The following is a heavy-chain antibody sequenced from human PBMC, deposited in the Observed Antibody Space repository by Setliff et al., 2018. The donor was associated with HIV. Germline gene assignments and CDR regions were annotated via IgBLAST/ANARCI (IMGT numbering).Heavy chain of an antibody. V-gene: IGHV7-4-1*02. CDR2: INTNTGNP. CDR1: GYAFTSYA. Sequence: ASVKVSCKASGYAFTSYAMNWVRQAPGQGLEWMGWINTNTGNPTYAQGFTGRFVFSLDTSVSTAYLQISSLKAEDTAVYYCARDRITMVRGVIIASAYWGQGTLVTVSS. CDR3: ARDRITMVRGVIIASAY. D-gene: IGHD3-10*01. J-gene: IGHJ4*02.